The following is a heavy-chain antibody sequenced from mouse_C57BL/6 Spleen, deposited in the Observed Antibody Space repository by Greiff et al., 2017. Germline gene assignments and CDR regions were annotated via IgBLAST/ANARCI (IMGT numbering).Heavy chain of an antibody. J-gene: IGHJ2*01. D-gene: IGHD1-1*01. CDR1: GFTFSDAW. CDR3: TKSLYYYGSSSFDY. Sequence: EVKLMESGGGLVQPGGSMKLSCAASGFTFSDAWMDWVRQSPEKGLEWVAEIRNKANNHATYYAESVKGRFTSSRDDSKSSVYLQMNSLRAEDTGIYYCTKSLYYYGSSSFDYWGQGTTLTVSS. CDR2: IRNKANNHAT. V-gene: IGHV6-6*01.